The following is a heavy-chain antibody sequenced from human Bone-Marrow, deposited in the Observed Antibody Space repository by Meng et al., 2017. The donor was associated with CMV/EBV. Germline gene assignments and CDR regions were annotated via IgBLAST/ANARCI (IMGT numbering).Heavy chain of an antibody. CDR1: GFTVSSNY. CDR3: AREPVCSSTSCIHYFDY. J-gene: IGHJ4*02. D-gene: IGHD2-2*01. CDR2: IYSGCSK. V-gene: IGHV3-66*02. Sequence: GESLKISCAASGFTVSSNYMSWVRQAPGKGLEWVSVIYSGCSKYYADSVKGRFTIYRDNSKNTLYLQMNSLRAEDTAVDYCAREPVCSSTSCIHYFDYWGQGTLVTVSS.